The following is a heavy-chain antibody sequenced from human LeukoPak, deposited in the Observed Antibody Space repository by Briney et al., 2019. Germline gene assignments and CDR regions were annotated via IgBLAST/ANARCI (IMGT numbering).Heavy chain of an antibody. CDR1: GDSISSSSYY. Sequence: SETLSLTCTVSGDSISSSSYYWGWIRQPPGKGLEWIGSIYYSGSTYYNPSLKSRVTISVDTSKNQFSLKLSSVTAADTAVYYCARQGRFFDWLLDYMDVWGKGTTVTISS. CDR2: IYYSGST. CDR3: ARQGRFFDWLLDYMDV. J-gene: IGHJ6*03. V-gene: IGHV4-39*01. D-gene: IGHD3-9*01.